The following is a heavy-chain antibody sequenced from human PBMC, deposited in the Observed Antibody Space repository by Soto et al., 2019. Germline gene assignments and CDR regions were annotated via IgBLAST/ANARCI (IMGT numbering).Heavy chain of an antibody. V-gene: IGHV4-59*01. Sequence: SETLSLTCTVSGGSISSYYWSWIRQPPGKGLEWIGYIYYSGSTNYNPSLKSRVTISVDPSKNQFSLKLSSVTAADTAVYYCARTPGYCSSTSCLYHFDYWGQGTLVTVS. CDR3: ARTPGYCSSTSCLYHFDY. D-gene: IGHD2-2*01. CDR2: IYYSGST. CDR1: GGSISSYY. J-gene: IGHJ4*02.